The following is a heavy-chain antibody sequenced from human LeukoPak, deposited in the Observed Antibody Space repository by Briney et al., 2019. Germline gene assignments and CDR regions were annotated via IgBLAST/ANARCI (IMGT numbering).Heavy chain of an antibody. V-gene: IGHV4-34*01. CDR1: GGSFSGYY. Sequence: SETLSLTCAVYGGSFSGYYWSWIRQPPGKGLEWIGEINHSGSTNYNPSLKSRVTISVDTSKNQFSLKLSSVTAADTAVYYCASLLKGYYGMDVWGQGTTVTVSS. J-gene: IGHJ6*02. CDR2: INHSGST. CDR3: ASLLKGYYGMDV.